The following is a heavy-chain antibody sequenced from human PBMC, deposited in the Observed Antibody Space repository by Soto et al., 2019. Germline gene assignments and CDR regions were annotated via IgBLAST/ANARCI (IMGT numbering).Heavy chain of an antibody. V-gene: IGHV4-59*12. Sequence: SETLSLTCDVSGHSISDYYWSWIRQSPGKGLEWLGYIYNRGRVNTNPSLKSRVSISLDTSRNQCSLKVRSVTAADTAVYYCAGMAYTSGLRFDPWGPGTLVTVSS. D-gene: IGHD6-19*01. CDR2: IYNRGRV. J-gene: IGHJ5*02. CDR3: AGMAYTSGLRFDP. CDR1: GHSISDYY.